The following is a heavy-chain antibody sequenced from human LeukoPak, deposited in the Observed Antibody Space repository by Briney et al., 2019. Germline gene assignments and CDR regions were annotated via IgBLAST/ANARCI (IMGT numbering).Heavy chain of an antibody. V-gene: IGHV1-8*03. J-gene: IGHJ5*02. CDR2: MNPNSGNT. CDR3: ARSIAVFYWFDP. Sequence: ASVKVSCKASGYTLTSYDINWVRQATGQGLEWMGWMNPNSGNTGYAQKFQGRVTITRNTSISTAYMELSSLRSEDTAVYYCARSIAVFYWFDPWGQGTLVTVSS. CDR1: GYTLTSYD. D-gene: IGHD6-19*01.